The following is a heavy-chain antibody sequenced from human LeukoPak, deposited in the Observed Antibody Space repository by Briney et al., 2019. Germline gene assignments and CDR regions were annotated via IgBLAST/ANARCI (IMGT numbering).Heavy chain of an antibody. CDR3: ARVPGSHYYYYMDV. CDR1: GFKFDDYE. V-gene: IGHV3-20*01. Sequence: PGGSLRLSCAASGFKFDDYEMSWVRHVPGKGLEYVSGISKSGRATGYGDSVKGRFTISRDNAKNSLFLQMTSLRAEDTALYHCARVPGSHYYYYMDVWGKGAAVTVSS. CDR2: ISKSGRAT. J-gene: IGHJ6*03.